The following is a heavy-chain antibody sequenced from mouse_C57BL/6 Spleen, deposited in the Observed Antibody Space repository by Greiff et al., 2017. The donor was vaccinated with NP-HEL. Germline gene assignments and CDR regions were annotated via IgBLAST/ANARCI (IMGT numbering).Heavy chain of an antibody. Sequence: VKLMESGPGLVQPSQSLSITCTVSGFSLTSYGVHWVRQSPGKGLEWLGVIWSGGSTDYNAAFISRLSISKDNSKSQVFFKMNSLQADDTAIYYCDRNWEGGSSYFDYWGQGTTLTVSS. D-gene: IGHD1-1*01. CDR3: DRNWEGGSSYFDY. J-gene: IGHJ2*01. CDR2: IWSGGST. CDR1: GFSLTSYG. V-gene: IGHV2-2*01.